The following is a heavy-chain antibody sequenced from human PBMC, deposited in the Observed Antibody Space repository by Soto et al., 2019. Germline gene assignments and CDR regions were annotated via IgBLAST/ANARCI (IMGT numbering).Heavy chain of an antibody. V-gene: IGHV4-4*07. Sequence: AETLSLTCTVSGGSISSYYWSWIRQPAGKGLEGIGRIYTSGSTNYNPSLKSRVTMSVDTSKNQFSLKLSSVTAADTAVYYCARAGYGSGSYSSYYYYGMDVWGQGTTVTVSS. CDR1: GGSISSYY. D-gene: IGHD3-10*01. CDR2: IYTSGST. CDR3: ARAGYGSGSYSSYYYYGMDV. J-gene: IGHJ6*02.